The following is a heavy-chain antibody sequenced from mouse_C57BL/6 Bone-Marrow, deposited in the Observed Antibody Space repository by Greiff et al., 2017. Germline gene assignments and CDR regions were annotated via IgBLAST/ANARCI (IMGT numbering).Heavy chain of an antibody. Sequence: QVQLQQSGAELARPGASVKLSCKASGYTFTSYGISWVKQRTGQGLEWIGEIYPGSGNTYYNEKFKGKATLTADKSSSTAYMELRSLTSEDSAVYFCARSLIPCFDYWGQGTTLTVSS. CDR2: IYPGSGNT. CDR1: GYTFTSYG. V-gene: IGHV1-81*01. J-gene: IGHJ2*01. CDR3: ARSLIPCFDY.